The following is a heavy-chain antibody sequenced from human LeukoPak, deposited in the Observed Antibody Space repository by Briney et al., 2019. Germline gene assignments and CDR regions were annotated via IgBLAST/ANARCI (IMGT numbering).Heavy chain of an antibody. J-gene: IGHJ6*03. CDR3: ARRPGVGATYYYMDV. Sequence: SETLSLTCAVYGGSFSGYYWSWIRQPPGKGLEWIGEINHSGSTNYNPSLKSRVTISVDTSKNQFSLKLSSVTAADTAVYYCARRPGVGATYYYMDVWGKGTTVTISS. CDR2: INHSGST. D-gene: IGHD1-26*01. CDR1: GGSFSGYY. V-gene: IGHV4-34*01.